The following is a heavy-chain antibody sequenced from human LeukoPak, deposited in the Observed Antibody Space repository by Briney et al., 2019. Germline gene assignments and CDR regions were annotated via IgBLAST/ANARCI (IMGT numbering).Heavy chain of an antibody. CDR3: ARAPNYGHSYYFDY. D-gene: IGHD4/OR15-4a*01. Sequence: GRSLRLSCAASGFTFSDYYMSWIRQAPGKGLEWVSYISSSANTIYYAGSVKGRFTISRDNAKNSLFLQMNSMRAEDTAVYFCARAPNYGHSYYFDYWGKGTLVTVFS. CDR1: GFTFSDYY. J-gene: IGHJ4*02. V-gene: IGHV3-11*01. CDR2: ISSSANTI.